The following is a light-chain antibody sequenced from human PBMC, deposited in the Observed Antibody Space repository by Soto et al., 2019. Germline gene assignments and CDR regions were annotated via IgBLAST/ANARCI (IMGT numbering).Light chain of an antibody. J-gene: IGLJ2*01. V-gene: IGLV2-14*03. Sequence: QSALTQPASVSGSPGQSISISCTGTSSDVGFYNYVSWYQQHPAKTPKLLIYDVSNRPSGVSNRFSGSKSGNTASLTISGLQAEDEADYYCSSYTSSSTVVFGGGTKLTVL. CDR1: SSDVGFYNY. CDR2: DVS. CDR3: SSYTSSSTVV.